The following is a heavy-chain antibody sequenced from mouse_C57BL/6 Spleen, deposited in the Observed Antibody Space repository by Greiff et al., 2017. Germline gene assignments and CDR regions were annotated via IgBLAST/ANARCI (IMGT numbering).Heavy chain of an antibody. CDR3: ARDHGVLQFAY. D-gene: IGHD1-1*01. V-gene: IGHV5-4*01. CDR2: ISDGGSYT. J-gene: IGHJ3*01. CDR1: GFTFSSYA. Sequence: EVQGVESGGGLVKPGGSLKLSCAASGFTFSSYAMSWVRQTPEKRLEWVATISDGGSYTYYPENVKGRFTISRDNAKNNLCLQMSHLKSEDTAMYYCARDHGVLQFAYWGQGTLVTVSA.